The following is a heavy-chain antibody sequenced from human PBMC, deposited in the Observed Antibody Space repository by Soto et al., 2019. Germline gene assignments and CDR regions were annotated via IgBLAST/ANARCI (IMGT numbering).Heavy chain of an antibody. J-gene: IGHJ4*02. V-gene: IGHV3-23*01. CDR1: GFTFSSYA. CDR2: ISGSGGST. Sequence: EVQLLESGGGLVQPGGSLRLSCAASGFTFSSYAMSWVHQAPGKGLEWVSAISGSGGSTYYADSVKGRFTISRDNSKNTLYLQMNSLRAEDTAVYYCTQIDSGSRTTGYYFDYWGQGTLVTVSS. D-gene: IGHD1-26*01. CDR3: TQIDSGSRTTGYYFDY.